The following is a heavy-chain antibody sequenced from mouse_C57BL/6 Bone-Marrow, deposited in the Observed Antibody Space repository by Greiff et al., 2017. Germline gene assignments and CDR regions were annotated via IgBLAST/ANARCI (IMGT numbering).Heavy chain of an antibody. D-gene: IGHD2-2*01. CDR1: GYTFTSYW. CDR3: ARGGYYGYDDAMDY. CDR2: IYPGSGST. Sequence: VQLQQPGAELVKPGASVKMSCKASGYTFTSYWITWVKQRPGQGLEWIGDIYPGSGSTNYNEKFKSKATLTVDTSSSTAYMQRSSLTSEDSAVYYCARGGYYGYDDAMDYWGQGTSVTVSS. J-gene: IGHJ4*01. V-gene: IGHV1-55*01.